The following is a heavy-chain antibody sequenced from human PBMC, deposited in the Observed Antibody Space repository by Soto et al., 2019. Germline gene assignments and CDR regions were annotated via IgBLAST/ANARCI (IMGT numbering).Heavy chain of an antibody. CDR3: ARERRDSWPTMFFEF. CDR1: GGSVSRGGYY. CDR2: IYSTGST. J-gene: IGHJ4*02. V-gene: IGHV4-31*03. D-gene: IGHD3-10*02. Sequence: SETLSLTCSVSGGSVSRGGYYWSWIRQLPGRGLEWIGYIYSTGSTLYNPSLKSRVALSMGTSKNQFSLNLTSVTAADTAVYYCARERRDSWPTMFFEFWGQGSLVTVSS.